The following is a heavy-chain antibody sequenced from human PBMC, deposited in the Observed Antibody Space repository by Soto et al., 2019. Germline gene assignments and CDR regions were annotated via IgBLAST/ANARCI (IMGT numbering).Heavy chain of an antibody. CDR2: VFYSGTT. J-gene: IGHJ6*02. D-gene: IGHD6-25*01. CDR1: GGSVTSSDYY. V-gene: IGHV4-39*01. CDR3: ARRVDAQRYYGLDV. Sequence: QLQLQESGPGLVKPSETLSLACTVSGGSVTSSDYYWGWIRQPPGKGLEWIGNVFYSGTTYYNPSLKSRLTMSVDTPKNQFSLRLSSVTAADTAVYYCARRVDAQRYYGLDVWGQGTTVTVSS.